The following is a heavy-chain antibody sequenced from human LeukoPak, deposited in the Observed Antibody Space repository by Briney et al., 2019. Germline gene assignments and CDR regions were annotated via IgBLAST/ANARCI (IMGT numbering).Heavy chain of an antibody. CDR1: GFTFSSYG. CDR2: ISGSGGST. V-gene: IGHV3-23*01. D-gene: IGHD3-10*01. CDR3: AKDGGGSGSSRYFQH. Sequence: PGGSLRLSCAASGFTFSSYGMNWVRQAPGKGLEWVSTISGSGGSTYYADSVKGRFTISRDNSKNTLYLQMNSLRAEDTAVYYCAKDGGGSGSSRYFQHWGQGTLVTVSS. J-gene: IGHJ1*01.